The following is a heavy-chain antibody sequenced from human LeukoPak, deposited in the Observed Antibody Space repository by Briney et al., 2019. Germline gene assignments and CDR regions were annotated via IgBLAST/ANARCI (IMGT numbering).Heavy chain of an antibody. CDR3: ARHRSKHAFNI. Sequence: SETLSLTCAVYGGSFSGYYWSWIRQPPGKGLEWIGEINHSGSTNYNPSLKSRVTISVDTSKNQFSLKLSSVTAADTAVYYCARHRSKHAFNIWGQGTMVTVSS. D-gene: IGHD1-26*01. J-gene: IGHJ3*02. CDR2: INHSGST. CDR1: GGSFSGYY. V-gene: IGHV4-34*01.